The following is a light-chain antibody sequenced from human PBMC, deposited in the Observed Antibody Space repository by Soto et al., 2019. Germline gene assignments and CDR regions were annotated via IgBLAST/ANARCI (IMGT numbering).Light chain of an antibody. CDR1: QAISTS. Sequence: DIQMTQSPSSLSASVGDRVTISCRASQAISTSLNWYQQKPGKAPKLLIYAASSLQTGVPSRFTGSGSATYFTLTISSLHPEDFATYYCQQSYSTLGITFGGGTKVEIK. CDR2: AAS. J-gene: IGKJ4*01. CDR3: QQSYSTLGIT. V-gene: IGKV1-39*01.